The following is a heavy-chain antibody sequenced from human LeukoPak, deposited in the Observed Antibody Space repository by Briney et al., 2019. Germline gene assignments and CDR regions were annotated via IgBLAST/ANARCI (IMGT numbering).Heavy chain of an antibody. J-gene: IGHJ4*02. CDR1: GFTFSSYA. CDR2: ISGSGDST. D-gene: IGHD5-12*01. Sequence: GGSLRLSCAASGFTFSSYALSWVRQPPGKGLEWVSVISGSGDSTYYAASVKGRFTISRDNSKNTLYLQMNSLRAEDTAVYYCTKTSSDPSKWLPIVYWGQGTLVTVSS. V-gene: IGHV3-23*01. CDR3: TKTSSDPSKWLPIVY.